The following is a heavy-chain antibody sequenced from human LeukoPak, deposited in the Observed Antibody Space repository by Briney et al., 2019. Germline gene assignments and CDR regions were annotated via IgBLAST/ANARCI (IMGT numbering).Heavy chain of an antibody. CDR3: ARVYGWYAVHH. Sequence: PLETLSLTCTVSGDSINNYYWAWIRQPPGKGLEWIAYMQASGGTNSNPSLKSRVTMSLVTAQNQLSLKLSSVTAADSAVYFCARVYGWYAVHHWGRGTLVTVSS. CDR1: GDSINNYY. J-gene: IGHJ5*02. V-gene: IGHV4-4*09. D-gene: IGHD6-19*01. CDR2: MQASGGT.